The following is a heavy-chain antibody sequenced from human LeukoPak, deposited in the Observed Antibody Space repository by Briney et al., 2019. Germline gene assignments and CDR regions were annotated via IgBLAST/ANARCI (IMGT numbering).Heavy chain of an antibody. CDR1: GFTFSSYW. Sequence: GGSLRLSCAASGFTFSSYWMTWVRQAPGKGLEWVSVIYSGGSTYYADSVKGRFTISRDNSKNTLYLQMNSLRAEDTAVYYCATDQADDFWSGGAFDIWGQGTMVTVSS. CDR2: IYSGGST. J-gene: IGHJ3*02. V-gene: IGHV3-66*01. D-gene: IGHD3-3*01. CDR3: ATDQADDFWSGGAFDI.